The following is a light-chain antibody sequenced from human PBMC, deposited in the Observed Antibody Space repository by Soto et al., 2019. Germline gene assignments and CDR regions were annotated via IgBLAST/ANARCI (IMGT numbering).Light chain of an antibody. V-gene: IGKV1-39*01. CDR2: AAS. CDR3: QQGYNTLFT. CDR1: QSISSY. Sequence: DLQMTQSPSSLSAFVGDRVTITCRASQSISSYLNWYQQKPGKAPKLLIYAASSLQSGVPSRFSGSGSGTDFTLTITSLQPEDFATYYCQQGYNTLFTFGPGTKVDIK. J-gene: IGKJ3*01.